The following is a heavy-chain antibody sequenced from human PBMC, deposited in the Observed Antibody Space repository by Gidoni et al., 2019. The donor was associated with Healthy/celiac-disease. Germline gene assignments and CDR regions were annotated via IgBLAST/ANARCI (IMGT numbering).Heavy chain of an antibody. Sequence: QLQLQESGPGLVKPSETLSLTCTVSGGSITSSSYYWGWIRQPPGKGLEWIGSIYYSGSTYYNPSLKSRVTISVDTSKNQFSLKLSSVTAADTAVYYCARLGGYCSGGSCYLDYWGQGTLVTVSS. CDR2: IYYSGST. CDR3: ARLGGYCSGGSCYLDY. V-gene: IGHV4-39*01. D-gene: IGHD2-15*01. J-gene: IGHJ4*02. CDR1: GGSITSSSYY.